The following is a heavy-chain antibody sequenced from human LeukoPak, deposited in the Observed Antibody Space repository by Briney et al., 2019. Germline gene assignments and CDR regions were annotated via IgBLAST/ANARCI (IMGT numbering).Heavy chain of an antibody. CDR2: MPPDGNEK. V-gene: IGHV3-7*01. D-gene: IGHD1-1*01. CDR3: ARSPASGTAIGY. Sequence: GGSLRLSCAVSGFTFSSYWVSWVRQAPGKGLEWVANMPPDGNEKYYVDSVRGRFTISRGNAKNPLYLQMNSLRAEDTAVYFCARSPASGTAIGYWGQGTLVTVSS. J-gene: IGHJ4*02. CDR1: GFTFSSYW.